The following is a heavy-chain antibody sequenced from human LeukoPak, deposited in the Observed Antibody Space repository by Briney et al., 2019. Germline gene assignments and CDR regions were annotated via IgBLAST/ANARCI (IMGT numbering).Heavy chain of an antibody. V-gene: IGHV3-7*01. CDR1: GFTFRTHW. Sequence: SGGSLTLSCEASGFTFRTHWMSWVRQTPGRWLEWVASINPDGSQKYYLNSVKGRCTISRDNTKNSLYLQMYSLGAEDTAVYYCAKLLGTATTYDHWGQGSLVTVSS. CDR3: AKLLGTATTYDH. J-gene: IGHJ4*02. D-gene: IGHD5-24*01. CDR2: INPDGSQK.